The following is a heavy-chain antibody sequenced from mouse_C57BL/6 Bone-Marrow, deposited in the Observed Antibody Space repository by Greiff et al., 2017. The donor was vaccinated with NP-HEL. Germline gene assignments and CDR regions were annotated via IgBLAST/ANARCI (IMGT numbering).Heavy chain of an antibody. CDR2: IDPENGDT. CDR1: GFTFKDDY. J-gene: IGHJ4*01. CDR3: TTPDGSSSDYAMDY. D-gene: IGHD1-1*01. V-gene: IGHV14-4*01. Sequence: VQLQQSGAELVRPGASVKLSCTASGFTFKDDYMHWVKQRPEQGLEWIGWIDPENGDTEYASKFQGKATITADTSSNTAYMQLSSLTSEDAAVYYGTTPDGSSSDYAMDYWGQGTSVTVSS.